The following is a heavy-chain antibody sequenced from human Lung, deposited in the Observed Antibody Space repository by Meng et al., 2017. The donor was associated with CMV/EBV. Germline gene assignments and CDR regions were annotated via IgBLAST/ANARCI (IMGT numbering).Heavy chain of an antibody. CDR2: INTHTGNP. V-gene: IGHV7-4-1*02. Sequence: QVQLVQSGSELKTPGASVKVSCKASGYTFINYAINWVRQAPGQGLEWMGWINTHTGNPTYGQGFTGRFVLSSDTSVSTANLQISSLKAEDTAVYYCARGGPYPDSSGFHWYFDLWGRGTLVTVSS. J-gene: IGHJ2*01. D-gene: IGHD3-22*01. CDR1: GYTFINYA. CDR3: ARGGPYPDSSGFHWYFDL.